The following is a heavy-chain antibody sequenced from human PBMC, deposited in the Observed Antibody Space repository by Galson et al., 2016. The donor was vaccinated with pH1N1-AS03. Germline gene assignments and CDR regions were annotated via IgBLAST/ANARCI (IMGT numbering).Heavy chain of an antibody. CDR1: GFTFSDNH. CDR3: TRYARGPSF. J-gene: IGHJ4*02. V-gene: IGHV3-11*04. CDR2: ISESGSGT. Sequence: SLRLSCAAPGFTFSDNHMSWIRQAPGRGLGYIGYISESGSGTVYRDSVKGRFTISRDNAKNSLYLQMNSLRAEDTAVYYCTRYARGPSFGGQGTLVTVSS.